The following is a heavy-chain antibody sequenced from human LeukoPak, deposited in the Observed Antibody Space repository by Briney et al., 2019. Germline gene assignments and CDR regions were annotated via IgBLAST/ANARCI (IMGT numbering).Heavy chain of an antibody. CDR1: GFTFSSYA. CDR2: ISGSGGST. Sequence: QPGESLRLSCAASGFTFSSYAMSWVRQAPGKGLEWVSAISGSGGSTYYADSVKGRFTISRDNSKNTLYLQMNSLRAEDTAVYYCAKWGSGWIYYYGMDVWGQGTTVTVSS. V-gene: IGHV3-23*01. D-gene: IGHD6-19*01. CDR3: AKWGSGWIYYYGMDV. J-gene: IGHJ6*02.